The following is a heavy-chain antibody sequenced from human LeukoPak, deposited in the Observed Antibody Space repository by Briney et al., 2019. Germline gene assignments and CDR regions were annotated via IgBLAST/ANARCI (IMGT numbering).Heavy chain of an antibody. CDR3: AKEGYYSSGWRRGFDY. CDR2: ISGGGGAI. V-gene: IGHV3-11*01. Sequence: GGSLTLSCVASEFTLSAYYMTWIRQAPGKGLEWVSSISGGGGAIYYSDSVKGRFTISRDNAKNSLYLQINSLRAEDTAVYYCAKEGYYSSGWRRGFDYWGQGTLVTVSS. J-gene: IGHJ4*02. D-gene: IGHD6-19*01. CDR1: EFTLSAYY.